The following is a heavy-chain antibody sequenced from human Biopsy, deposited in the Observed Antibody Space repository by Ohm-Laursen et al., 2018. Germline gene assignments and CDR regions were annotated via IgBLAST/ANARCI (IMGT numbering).Heavy chain of an antibody. CDR3: ARHGDFYYDSNIVIGALDI. J-gene: IGHJ3*02. CDR2: IYYSGIT. Sequence: PSQTLSLTCAVSGGSISSYYWSWIRQPPGKGLEWIGNIYYSGITNYNPSLKSRVSISVDTSKNQFSLKLSSVTAADTAVYYCARHGDFYYDSNIVIGALDIWGQGTMVTVSS. V-gene: IGHV4-59*08. D-gene: IGHD3-22*01. CDR1: GGSISSYY.